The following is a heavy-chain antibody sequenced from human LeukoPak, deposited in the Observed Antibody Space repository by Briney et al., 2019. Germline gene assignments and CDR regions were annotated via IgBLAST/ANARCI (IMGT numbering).Heavy chain of an antibody. CDR1: GYTFTCYY. Sequence: GASVKVSCKASGYTFTCYYMHWVRQAPGQGLEWMGWINPNSGGTNYAQKFQGRVTVTRGTSISTAYMELSRLRSDDTAVYYCARDPRQLEDYYYYYYMDVWGKGTTVTVSS. J-gene: IGHJ6*03. CDR3: ARDPRQLEDYYYYYYMDV. D-gene: IGHD6-6*01. CDR2: INPNSGGT. V-gene: IGHV1-2*02.